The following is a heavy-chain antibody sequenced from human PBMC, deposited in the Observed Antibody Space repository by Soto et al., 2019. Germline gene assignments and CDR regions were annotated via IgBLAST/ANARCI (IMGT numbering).Heavy chain of an antibody. J-gene: IGHJ5*01. D-gene: IGHD1-1*01. CDR3: VRDLKYLRVTGNRFDS. Sequence: GASVKVSCKASGYTFANYGISWVRQAPGQGLEWMGWISGNNGATNYAPKVQDRITMTLDTSTGVASMALRSLRSDDTAIYYCVRDLKYLRVTGNRFDSWGQGTLVTVSS. V-gene: IGHV1-18*04. CDR2: ISGNNGAT. CDR1: GYTFANYG.